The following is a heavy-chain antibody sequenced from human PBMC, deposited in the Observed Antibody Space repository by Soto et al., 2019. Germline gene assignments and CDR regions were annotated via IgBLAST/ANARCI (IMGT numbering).Heavy chain of an antibody. D-gene: IGHD3-10*01. V-gene: IGHV4-4*02. Sequence: SETLSLTCAVSGGFTSTNNWWSWVRQPPGKGLEWIGDAYHSGSTEYNQSLKSRVSISVDKSKNQISLKLTSATAADTAVYYCARSPPSSYYGGSGTFDYWGQGTLVTVSS. J-gene: IGHJ4*02. CDR2: AYHSGST. CDR3: ARSPPSSYYGGSGTFDY. CDR1: GGFTSTNNW.